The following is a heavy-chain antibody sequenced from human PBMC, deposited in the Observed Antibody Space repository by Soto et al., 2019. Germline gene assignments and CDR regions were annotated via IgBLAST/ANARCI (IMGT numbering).Heavy chain of an antibody. CDR2: MYYSGTT. V-gene: IGHV4-39*01. J-gene: IGHJ4*02. Sequence: QLQLQESGPGLVKPSETLSLTCTVSGGSIGSSNYYWGWIRQPPGKGLEWIGSMYYSGTTYYNPSLKSRVTIPVDTSKNQFSLKLSSVTAADTSVYYCARHTLRGDYADYWGQGTLVTVSS. CDR3: ARHTLRGDYADY. CDR1: GGSIGSSNYY. D-gene: IGHD4-17*01.